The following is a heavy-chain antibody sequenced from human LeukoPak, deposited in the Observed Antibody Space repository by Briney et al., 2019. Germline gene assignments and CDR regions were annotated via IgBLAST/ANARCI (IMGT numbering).Heavy chain of an antibody. V-gene: IGHV4-59*01. CDR3: AREIEGGAFDI. CDR2: IYYSGST. Sequence: SETLSLTCTVSGGSISSYYWSWIRQPPGKGLEWIGYIYYSGSTNYNPSLKSRVTISVDTSKNQFSLKLSSVTAADTAVYYCAREIEGGAFDIWGQGTMITVSS. J-gene: IGHJ3*02. CDR1: GGSISSYY. D-gene: IGHD3-22*01.